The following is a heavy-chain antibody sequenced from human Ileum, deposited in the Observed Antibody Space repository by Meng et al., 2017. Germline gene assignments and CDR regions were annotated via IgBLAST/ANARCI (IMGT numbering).Heavy chain of an antibody. CDR2: IYYSGST. CDR3: ARVYIGNCGGDCYFPALFDS. V-gene: IGHV4-39*07. J-gene: IGHJ4*02. Sequence: GSLRLSCTVSGGSISIISSSYYWGWIRQPPGKGLEWIGSIYYSGSTYYNPSLKSRVTLSRDTSKNQFSLKLTSVTAADTAVYYCARVYIGNCGGDCYFPALFDSWGQGTLVTVSS. D-gene: IGHD2-21*02. CDR1: GGSISIISSSYY.